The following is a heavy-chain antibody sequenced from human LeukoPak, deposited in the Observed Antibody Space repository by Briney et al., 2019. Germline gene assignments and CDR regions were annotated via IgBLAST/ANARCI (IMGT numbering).Heavy chain of an antibody. CDR1: GFTFSSYG. Sequence: GGSLRLSCAASGFTFSSYGMHWVRQAPGKGLEWVPVISYDGSNKDYADSVKGRFTISRDNSKNSLYLQMNSLRAEDTAVYYCAKAQEAAAGNGYYYYYGMDVWGNGTTVTVSS. CDR3: AKAQEAAAGNGYYYYYGMDV. J-gene: IGHJ6*04. CDR2: ISYDGSNK. D-gene: IGHD6-13*01. V-gene: IGHV3-30*18.